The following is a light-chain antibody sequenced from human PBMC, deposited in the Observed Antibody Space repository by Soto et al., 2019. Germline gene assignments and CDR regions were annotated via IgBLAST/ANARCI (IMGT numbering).Light chain of an antibody. CDR1: SSDVGGYNY. Sequence: TSSDVGGYNYVSWYQQHPGKAPKLMIYDVSNRPSGVSNRFSGSKSGNTASLTISGLQAEDEADYYCSSYTCSSSYVFGTGSKVTLL. V-gene: IGLV2-14*04. J-gene: IGLJ1*01. CDR2: DVS. CDR3: SSYTCSSSYV.